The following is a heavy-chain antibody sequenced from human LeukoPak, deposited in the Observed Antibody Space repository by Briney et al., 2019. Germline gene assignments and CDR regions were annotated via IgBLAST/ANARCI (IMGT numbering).Heavy chain of an antibody. Sequence: PGGSLRLSCAASGFTFDDYAMHWVRQAPGKGLEWVSLISWDGGSTYYADSVKGRFTISRDNSKNSLYLQMNSLRAEDTALYYCAKDGLAAAGSVGYFQHWGQGTLVTVSS. V-gene: IGHV3-43D*03. CDR3: AKDGLAAAGSVGYFQH. CDR1: GFTFDDYA. D-gene: IGHD6-13*01. J-gene: IGHJ1*01. CDR2: ISWDGGST.